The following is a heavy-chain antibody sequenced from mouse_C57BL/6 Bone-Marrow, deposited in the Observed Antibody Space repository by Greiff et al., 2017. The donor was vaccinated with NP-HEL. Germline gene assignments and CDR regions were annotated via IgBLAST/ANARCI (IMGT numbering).Heavy chain of an antibody. D-gene: IGHD1-1*02. CDR3: ARGGSSYYFDY. J-gene: IGHJ2*01. V-gene: IGHV1-42*01. Sequence: VQLQQSGPELVKPGASVKIPCKASGYSFTGYYMNWVKQSPEKSLEWIGEINPSTGGTTYNQKFKAKATLTVDKSSSTAYMQLKSLTSEDSAVYYCARGGSSYYFDYWGQGTTLTVSS. CDR2: INPSTGGT. CDR1: GYSFTGYY.